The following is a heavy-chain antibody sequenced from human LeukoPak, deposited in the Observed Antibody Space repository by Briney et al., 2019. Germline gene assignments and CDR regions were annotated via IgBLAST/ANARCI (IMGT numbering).Heavy chain of an antibody. Sequence: GGSLRLSCAASGFTFSDYYMSWIRQAPGKGLEWVSYISSSSSTIYYADSVKGRFTISRDNAKNSLYLQMNSLRAEDTAVYYCARVVDRSGYYPYYFDYWGQGTLVTVSS. D-gene: IGHD3-22*01. CDR3: ARVVDRSGYYPYYFDY. CDR2: ISSSSSTI. J-gene: IGHJ4*02. V-gene: IGHV3-11*04. CDR1: GFTFSDYY.